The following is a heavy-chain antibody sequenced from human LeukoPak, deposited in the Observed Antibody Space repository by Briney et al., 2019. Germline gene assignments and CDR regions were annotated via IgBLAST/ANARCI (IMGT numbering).Heavy chain of an antibody. D-gene: IGHD6-19*01. CDR2: IIPIFGTA. CDR1: GGTFSSYA. CDR3: ARDAPKAVAAGSPFDY. V-gene: IGHV1-69*13. Sequence: GASVKVSCKASGGTFSSYAIGWVRQAPGQGLEWMGGIIPIFGTANYAQKFQGRVTITADESTSTAYMELSSLRSEDTAVYYCARDAPKAVAAGSPFDYWGQGTLVTVSS. J-gene: IGHJ4*02.